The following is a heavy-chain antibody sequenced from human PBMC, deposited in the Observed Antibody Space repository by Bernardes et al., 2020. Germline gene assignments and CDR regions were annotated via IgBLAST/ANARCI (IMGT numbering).Heavy chain of an antibody. CDR1: GGSISSSNYY. CDR2: IYYSGST. CDR3: ARQGALLNWFDP. J-gene: IGHJ5*02. D-gene: IGHD2-21*01. Sequence: SETLSLTCTVSGGSISSSNYYWGWIRQPPGKGLEWIGSIYYSGSTYYNPSLKSRVTTSVDTSKNQFSLKLSSVTAADTAVYYCARQGALLNWFDPWGQEPWSPSPQ. V-gene: IGHV4-39*01.